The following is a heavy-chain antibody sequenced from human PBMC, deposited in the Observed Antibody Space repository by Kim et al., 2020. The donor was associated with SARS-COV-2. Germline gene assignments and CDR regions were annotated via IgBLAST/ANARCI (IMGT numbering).Heavy chain of an antibody. D-gene: IGHD4-17*01. CDR2: INPNSGGT. J-gene: IGHJ5*02. CDR1: GYTFTGYY. V-gene: IGHV1-2*06. CDR3: ARDVTTVSTDWFDP. Sequence: ASVKVSCKASGYTFTGYYMHWVRQAPGQGLEWMGRINPNSGGTNYAQKFQGRVTMTRDTSISTAYMELSRLRSDDTAVYYCARDVTTVSTDWFDPWGQGTLVTVSS.